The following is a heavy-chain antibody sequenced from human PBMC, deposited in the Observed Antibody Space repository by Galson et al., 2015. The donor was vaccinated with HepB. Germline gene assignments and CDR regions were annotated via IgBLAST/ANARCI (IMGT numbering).Heavy chain of an antibody. CDR3: ARDPPLGTPFDF. CDR2: ISGDSTYM. Sequence: SLRLSCAASGFTVSSNYMSWVRQAPGKGLEWVSCISGDSTYMYYADSVKGRFTISRDNAKNSLDLQMTSLRADDTAVYYCARDPPLGTPFDFWGQGTLVTVSS. J-gene: IGHJ4*02. V-gene: IGHV3-21*01. D-gene: IGHD7-27*01. CDR1: GFTVSSNY.